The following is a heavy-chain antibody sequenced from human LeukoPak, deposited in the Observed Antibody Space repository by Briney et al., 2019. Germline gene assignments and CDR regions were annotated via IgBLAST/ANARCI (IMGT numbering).Heavy chain of an antibody. V-gene: IGHV3-30*02. CDR3: AKDRAIFGVVTAFDY. D-gene: IGHD3-3*01. CDR2: IRYDGSNK. CDR1: GFTFSSYG. J-gene: IGHJ4*02. Sequence: GGSLRLSCAASGFTFSSYGMHWVRQAPGEGLECVAFIRYDGSNKYYADSVKGRFTISRGNSKNTLYLQMNSLRAEDTAVYYCAKDRAIFGVVTAFDYWGQGTLVTVSS.